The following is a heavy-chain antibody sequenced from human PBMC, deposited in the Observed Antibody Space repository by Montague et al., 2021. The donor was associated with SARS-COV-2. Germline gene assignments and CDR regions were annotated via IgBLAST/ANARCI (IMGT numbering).Heavy chain of an antibody. V-gene: IGHV3-21*01. J-gene: IGHJ5*02. Sequence: SLRLSCAASGFTFSSYSMNWVRQAPGKGLEWVSSISSSGSYIYYADSVKSRFTISRDNAKNSLYLQMNSLRAEDTAVYYCAREHSSSWDMDWFDPWGQGTLVTVSS. CDR1: GFTFSSYS. CDR2: ISSSGSYI. D-gene: IGHD6-13*01. CDR3: AREHSSSWDMDWFDP.